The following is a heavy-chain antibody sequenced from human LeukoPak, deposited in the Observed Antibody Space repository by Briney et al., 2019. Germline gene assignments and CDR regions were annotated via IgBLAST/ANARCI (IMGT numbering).Heavy chain of an antibody. J-gene: IGHJ4*02. Sequence: ASVKVSCKASGYTFTGYYMHWVRQAPGQGLEWMGRINPNSGGTNYEQKFQGRVTMTRDTSISTAYMELSRLRSDDTAVYYCARAGGSGQWLVNFDYWGQGTLVTVSS. V-gene: IGHV1-2*06. D-gene: IGHD6-19*01. CDR1: GYTFTGYY. CDR3: ARAGGSGQWLVNFDY. CDR2: INPNSGGT.